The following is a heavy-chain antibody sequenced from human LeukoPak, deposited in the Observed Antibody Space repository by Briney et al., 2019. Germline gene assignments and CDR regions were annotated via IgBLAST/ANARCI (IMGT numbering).Heavy chain of an antibody. CDR2: IISIFGTA. Sequence: SVKVSCKASGGTFSSYAISWVRQAPGQGLEWMGRIISIFGTANYAQKFQGRVTITTDESTSTAYMELSSLRSEDTAVYYCARTGDSYGYYYYMDVWGKGTTVTVSS. J-gene: IGHJ6*03. V-gene: IGHV1-69*05. CDR3: ARTGDSYGYYYYMDV. CDR1: GGTFSSYA. D-gene: IGHD5-18*01.